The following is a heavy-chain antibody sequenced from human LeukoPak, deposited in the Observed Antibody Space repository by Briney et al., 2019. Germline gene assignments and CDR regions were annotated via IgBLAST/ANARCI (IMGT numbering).Heavy chain of an antibody. D-gene: IGHD2-15*01. J-gene: IGHJ5*02. CDR3: ARVVPGYSIPYNWFDP. V-gene: IGHV1-2*02. Sequence: ASVKVSCKASGYTFNGYYMHWVRQAPGQGLEWMGWINPNSGGTNYAQKFQGRVTMTRDTSISTAYMELSRLRSDDTAVYYCARVVPGYSIPYNWFDPWGQGTLVTVSS. CDR1: GYTFNGYY. CDR2: INPNSGGT.